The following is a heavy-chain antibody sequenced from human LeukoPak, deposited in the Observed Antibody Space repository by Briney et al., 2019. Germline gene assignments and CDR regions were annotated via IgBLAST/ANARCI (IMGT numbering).Heavy chain of an antibody. D-gene: IGHD5-12*01. CDR2: INTIGSTI. CDR3: ARVSWMSRGYFDY. Sequence: GGSLRLFCAASGFTFSRYSMNWVRQAPGKGLEWVSYINTIGSTIYYADSVKGRFTISRDNAKNSLYLQMNSLRAEDTAVYYCARVSWMSRGYFDYWGQGNLVTVSS. CDR1: GFTFSRYS. V-gene: IGHV3-48*04. J-gene: IGHJ4*02.